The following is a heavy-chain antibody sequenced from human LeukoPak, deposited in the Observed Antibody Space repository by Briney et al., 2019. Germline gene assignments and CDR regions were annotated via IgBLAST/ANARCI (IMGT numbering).Heavy chain of an antibody. V-gene: IGHV6-1*01. CDR2: TYYRSKWYN. J-gene: IGHJ6*02. Sequence: PSQTLSLTCAISGDSVSINSAAWNWIRQSPSRGLEWLGRTYYRSKWYNDYAVSVKSRITINPDTSKNQFSLQLNSVTPEDTAVYYCAREYSFGEGDYYYGMDVWGQGTTVTVSS. CDR3: AREYSFGEGDYYYGMDV. CDR1: GDSVSINSAA. D-gene: IGHD6-13*01.